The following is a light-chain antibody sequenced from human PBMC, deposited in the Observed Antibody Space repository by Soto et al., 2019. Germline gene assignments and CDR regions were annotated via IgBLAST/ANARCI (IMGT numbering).Light chain of an antibody. CDR3: TSFTSSTTLV. V-gene: IGLV2-14*01. CDR2: AVS. J-gene: IGLJ2*01. Sequence: QSVLTQPASVSGSPGQSITISCTGTASDVGAYNYVSWYQQHPGKAPKLMIYAVSDRPSGVADRFSGSKSGDTAPLTISGLQAEDEAHYYCTSFTSSTTLVFGGGTKLTVL. CDR1: ASDVGAYNY.